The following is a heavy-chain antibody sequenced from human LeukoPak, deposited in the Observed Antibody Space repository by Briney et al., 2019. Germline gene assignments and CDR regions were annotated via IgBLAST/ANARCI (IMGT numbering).Heavy chain of an antibody. CDR3: ARHNWPQLSFSDYYYMDV. Sequence: GESLKISCKGSGYSFTSYWIGWVRQMPGKGLEWMGIIYPGDSDTRYSPSFQGQVTISADSSISTAYLQWSSLKASDTAMYYRARHNWPQLSFSDYYYMDVWGKGTTVTVS. CDR2: IYPGDSDT. CDR1: GYSFTSYW. V-gene: IGHV5-51*01. D-gene: IGHD6-6*01. J-gene: IGHJ6*03.